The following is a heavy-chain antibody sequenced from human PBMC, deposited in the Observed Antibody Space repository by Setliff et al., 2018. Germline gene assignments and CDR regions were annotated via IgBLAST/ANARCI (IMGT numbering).Heavy chain of an antibody. CDR1: GFTFATYG. CDR3: VRGEMFSTSPRAD. V-gene: IGHV3-33*08. Sequence: SLRLSCAASGFTFATYGMSWVRQAPGKGLEWVAVIWYDGNNKDHADSVKGRFTISRDNSKNTLYLQMDSLRVEDTAVYYCVRGEMFSTSPRADWGQGTQVTVSS. J-gene: IGHJ4*02. D-gene: IGHD2-2*01. CDR2: IWYDGNNK.